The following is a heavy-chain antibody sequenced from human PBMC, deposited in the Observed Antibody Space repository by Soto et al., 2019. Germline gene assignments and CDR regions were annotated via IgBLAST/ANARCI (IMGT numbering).Heavy chain of an antibody. J-gene: IGHJ3*02. D-gene: IGHD5-12*01. CDR2: IWYDGSNK. Sequence: PGGSLRLSCAASGFTFGSYGMHWVRQAPGKGLEWVAVIWYDGSNKYYADSVKGRFTISRDNSKNTLYLQMNSLRAEDTAVYYCARKMATRDAFDIWGQGTMVTVSS. CDR1: GFTFGSYG. CDR3: ARKMATRDAFDI. V-gene: IGHV3-33*01.